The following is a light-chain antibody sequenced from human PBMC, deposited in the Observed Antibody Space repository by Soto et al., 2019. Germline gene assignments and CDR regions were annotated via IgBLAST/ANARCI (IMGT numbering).Light chain of an antibody. J-gene: IGKJ1*01. CDR2: QTS. Sequence: DIQMTQSPSTLSASVGDRVTLTCRASHNISSWLAWYQQKPGKAPNLLIYQTSNLESGVPSRFSGRGSGTEFTLTITSLQPDDFATYYCQQYKRYSKTFGQGTKVDIK. CDR1: HNISSW. CDR3: QQYKRYSKT. V-gene: IGKV1-5*03.